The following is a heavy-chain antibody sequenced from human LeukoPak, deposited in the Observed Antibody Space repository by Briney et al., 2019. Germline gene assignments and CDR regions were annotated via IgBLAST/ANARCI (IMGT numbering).Heavy chain of an antibody. D-gene: IGHD3-3*01. V-gene: IGHV3-21*01. J-gene: IGHJ4*02. CDR1: GFTFSSYS. CDR2: ISSSSSYI. CDR3: ARDRVKGFYGHPTAVDY. Sequence: PGGSLRLSCAASGFTFSSYSMNWVRQAPGKGLEWVSSISSSSSYIYYADSVKSRFTISRDNAKNSLYLQMNSLRAEDTAVYYCARDRVKGFYGHPTAVDYWGQGTLVTVSS.